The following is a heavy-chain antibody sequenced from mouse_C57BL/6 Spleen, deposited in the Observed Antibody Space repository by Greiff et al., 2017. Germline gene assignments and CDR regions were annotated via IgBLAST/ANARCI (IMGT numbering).Heavy chain of an antibody. CDR1: GFTFSDYG. Sequence: DVKLVESGGGLVKPGGSLKLSCAASGFTFSDYGMHWVRQAPEKGLEWVAYISSGSSTIYYADTVKGRFTISRDNAKNTLFLQMTSLRSEDTAMYDCSRRGYYGNYGYAMDYWGQGTSVTVSS. J-gene: IGHJ4*01. CDR2: ISSGSSTI. CDR3: SRRGYYGNYGYAMDY. D-gene: IGHD2-1*01. V-gene: IGHV5-17*01.